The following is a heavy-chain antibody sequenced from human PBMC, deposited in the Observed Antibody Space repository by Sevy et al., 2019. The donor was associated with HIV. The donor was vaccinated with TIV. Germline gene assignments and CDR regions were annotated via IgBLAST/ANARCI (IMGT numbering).Heavy chain of an antibody. J-gene: IGHJ6*02. CDR1: VFTFSSYS. D-gene: IGHD3-3*01. Sequence: GGSLRLSCAASVFTFSSYSTNWVRQAPGKGLEWVSYISSSSSTIYYADSVKGRFTISRDNAKNSLYLQMNSLRDEDTAVYYYARDSDIPSSIPSDAAIFGVVIGGTDYYYGMDVWGQGTTVTVSS. V-gene: IGHV3-48*02. CDR3: ARDSDIPSSIPSDAAIFGVVIGGTDYYYGMDV. CDR2: ISSSSSTI.